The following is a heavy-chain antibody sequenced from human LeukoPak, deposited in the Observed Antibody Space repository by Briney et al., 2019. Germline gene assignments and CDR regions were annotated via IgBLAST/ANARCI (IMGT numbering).Heavy chain of an antibody. D-gene: IGHD5-18*01. CDR1: GFTFDDYA. Sequence: GRSLRLSCAASGFTFDDYAMHWVRQAPGKGLEWVSGISWDSGSIGYADSVKGRFTISRDNAKNSLYLQMNSLRAEDTAVYYCARDTAMVLGHFDYWGQGTLVTVSS. J-gene: IGHJ4*02. V-gene: IGHV3-9*01. CDR3: ARDTAMVLGHFDY. CDR2: ISWDSGSI.